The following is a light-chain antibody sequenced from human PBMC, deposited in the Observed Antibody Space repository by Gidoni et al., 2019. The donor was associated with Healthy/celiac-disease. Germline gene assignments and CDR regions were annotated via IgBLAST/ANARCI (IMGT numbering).Light chain of an antibody. J-gene: IGKJ4*01. Sequence: IVLTQSPATQSLSPGERATLSCRASQSVSSYLAWYQQKPGQAPRLLIYDASNRATGIPARFSGSGSGTDFTLTISSLEPEDFAVYYCQQRSNWPPGVTFGGGTKVEIK. CDR2: DAS. CDR3: QQRSNWPPGVT. CDR1: QSVSSY. V-gene: IGKV3-11*01.